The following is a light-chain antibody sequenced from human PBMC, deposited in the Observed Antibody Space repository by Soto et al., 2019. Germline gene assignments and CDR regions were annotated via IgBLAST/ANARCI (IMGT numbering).Light chain of an antibody. V-gene: IGKV1-5*03. CDR1: QSISGS. Sequence: DIQMTQSPSTLSASVGDRVTITCRASQSISGSLAWYQQKPGKAPKLLIFEASNLKSGVPSRFSGSGSGTEYTFTISRLQPDDSASYYCQQYNGYWTFGQGTRVEIK. J-gene: IGKJ1*01. CDR3: QQYNGYWT. CDR2: EAS.